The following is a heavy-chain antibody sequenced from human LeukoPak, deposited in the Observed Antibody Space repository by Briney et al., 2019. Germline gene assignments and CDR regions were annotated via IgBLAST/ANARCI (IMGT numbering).Heavy chain of an antibody. CDR3: TTASAVAY. J-gene: IGHJ4*02. V-gene: IGHV3-15*01. CDR1: GFTFSSYA. CDR2: VKSKTDGGTT. Sequence: GGCLRLSCAASGFTFSSYAMTWVRQAPGKGLEWVGRVKSKTDGGTTDYAAPVKGRFSISRDDAKNMLFLQMNSLKTEDTAVYYCTTASAVAYWGQGTLVTVSS.